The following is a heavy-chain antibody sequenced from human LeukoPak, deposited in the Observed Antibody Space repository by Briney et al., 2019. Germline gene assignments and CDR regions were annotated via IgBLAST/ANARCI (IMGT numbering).Heavy chain of an antibody. Sequence: PSETLSLTCTVSGGSISSYYWSWIRQPAGKGLEWIGRIYTSGSTNYNPSLKSRVTISADTSKNEISLKLSTVTAADTAVYYCARLQFLSGGYYAFDSWGQGSLVTVSS. CDR2: IYTSGST. D-gene: IGHD3-22*01. J-gene: IGHJ4*02. CDR1: GGSISSYY. CDR3: ARLQFLSGGYYAFDS. V-gene: IGHV4-4*07.